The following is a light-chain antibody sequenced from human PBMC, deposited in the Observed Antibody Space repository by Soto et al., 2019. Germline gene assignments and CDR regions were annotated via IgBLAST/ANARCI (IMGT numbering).Light chain of an antibody. Sequence: QSALTQPRSVSGSPGQSVTISCTGTSRDVGGYNYVSWYQHLPGKAPRLMIYDVTKRPSGVPDRFSGSKSGNTASLTISGLQADDEAEYYCCSYAGSVVFGGGTKLTVL. J-gene: IGLJ3*02. CDR3: CSYAGSVV. CDR1: SRDVGGYNY. CDR2: DVT. V-gene: IGLV2-11*01.